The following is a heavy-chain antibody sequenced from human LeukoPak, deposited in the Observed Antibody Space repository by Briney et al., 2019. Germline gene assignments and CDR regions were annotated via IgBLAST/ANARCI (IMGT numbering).Heavy chain of an antibody. V-gene: IGHV3-74*01. CDR2: INTDGTVT. CDR1: GFTFSKYS. D-gene: IGHD6-19*01. CDR3: ATKQWLAPPPDS. J-gene: IGHJ4*02. Sequence: GGSLRLSCAASGFTFSKYSMLWVRQAPGRGLESVSRINTDGTVTTYADSVKGRFTVSRDNADNTMFLQMNSVRDEDTAVYYCATKQWLAPPPDSWGQGTPVTVSS.